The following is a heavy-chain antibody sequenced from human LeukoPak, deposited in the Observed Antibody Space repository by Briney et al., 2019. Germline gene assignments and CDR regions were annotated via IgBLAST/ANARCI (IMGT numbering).Heavy chain of an antibody. CDR3: ARGVPYDSWSGPHYSNY. Sequence: GGSLRLSCAASRFTLSTYWMSWVRQAPGKGLEWVAHIKQDGSQEYYVDSVKGRFTISRDSAKNSLYLQMNSLRAEDTAVYYCARGVPYDSWSGPHYSNYWGQGTLVTVSS. V-gene: IGHV3-7*01. CDR2: IKQDGSQE. CDR1: RFTLSTYW. D-gene: IGHD3-3*01. J-gene: IGHJ4*02.